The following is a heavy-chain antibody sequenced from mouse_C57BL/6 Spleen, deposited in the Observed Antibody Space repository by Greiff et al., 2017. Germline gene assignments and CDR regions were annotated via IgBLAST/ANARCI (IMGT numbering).Heavy chain of an antibody. Sequence: QVTLKVSGPGILQSSQTLSLTCSFSGFSLSTSGMGVSWIRQPSGKGLEWLAHIYCDDDKRYNPSLKRRLTLSKDTSRNQVFLKMTSVDTAETAICSGARSYDYYADGYCEVWGTGTTVTVSS. J-gene: IGHJ1*03. CDR1: GFSLSTSGMG. CDR3: ARSYDYYADGYCEV. CDR2: IYCDDDK. D-gene: IGHD2-4*01. V-gene: IGHV8-12*01.